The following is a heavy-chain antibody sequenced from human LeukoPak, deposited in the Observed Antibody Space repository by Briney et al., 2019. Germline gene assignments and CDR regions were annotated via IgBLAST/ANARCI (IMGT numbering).Heavy chain of an antibody. CDR3: ARRRQYYDSSGYGSRDFDY. D-gene: IGHD3-22*01. CDR2: IHTSGST. V-gene: IGHV4-4*07. CDR1: GGSISSYY. J-gene: IGHJ4*02. Sequence: SETLSLTCTFSGGSISSYYWSWIRQPAGKGLEWIGRIHTSGSTNYNPSLKSRVTISVDTSKNQFSLKLSSVTAADTAVYYCARRRQYYDSSGYGSRDFDYWGQGTLVTVSS.